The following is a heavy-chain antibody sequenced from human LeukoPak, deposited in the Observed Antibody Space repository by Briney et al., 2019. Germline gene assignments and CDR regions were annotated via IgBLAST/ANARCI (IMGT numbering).Heavy chain of an antibody. J-gene: IGHJ4*02. Sequence: GGSLRLSCAASGFTFSDYYLYWIRQAPGKGLEWVSYISSSGSTIYYADSVKGRFTISRDNAKNSLYVQMDSLRAEDTAVYYCARERQLERLAFGKEGSAFDYWGQGTLVTVSS. CDR1: GFTFSDYY. CDR3: ARERQLERLAFGKEGSAFDY. D-gene: IGHD1-1*01. V-gene: IGHV3-11*04. CDR2: ISSSGSTI.